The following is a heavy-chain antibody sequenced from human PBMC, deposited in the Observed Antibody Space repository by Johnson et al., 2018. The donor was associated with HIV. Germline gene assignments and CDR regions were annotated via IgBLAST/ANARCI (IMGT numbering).Heavy chain of an antibody. Sequence: QVQLVESGGGLVKPGGSLRLSCAASGFSFSDFYMRWIRQAPRKGLKWISYISSTGITVYYAASVKGRFTISRDNAKNSVYLQMNSLEAEDTAVYYCARAPEVRGIDAFDIWGQGTMVTVSS. J-gene: IGHJ3*02. CDR2: ISSTGITV. V-gene: IGHV3-11*04. D-gene: IGHD3-10*01. CDR3: ARAPEVRGIDAFDI. CDR1: GFSFSDFY.